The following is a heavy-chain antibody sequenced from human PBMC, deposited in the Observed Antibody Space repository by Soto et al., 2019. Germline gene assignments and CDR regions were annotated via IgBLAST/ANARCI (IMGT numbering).Heavy chain of an antibody. J-gene: IGHJ4*02. V-gene: IGHV3-23*01. CDR3: ARSPLSGRIKLYYYFDY. CDR2: ISGTGGDT. CDR1: GFTFSSYA. D-gene: IGHD5-12*01. Sequence: GGSLRLSCAASGFTFSSYAMNWVRQAPERGLEWVSGISGTGGDTYHADSVKGRFTISRDNSKNTLYLQLNSLGAEDTAVYYCARSPLSGRIKLYYYFDYWGQGTLVTVSS.